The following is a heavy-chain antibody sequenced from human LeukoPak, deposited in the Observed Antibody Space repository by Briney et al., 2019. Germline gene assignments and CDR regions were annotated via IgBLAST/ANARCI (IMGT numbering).Heavy chain of an antibody. CDR3: TTREIVVEPAQTSMVRGVLWRSDF. CDR1: GDTLTELS. Sequence: ASVKVSCKVSGDTLTELSMHWVRQAPGKGLEWMGGFDPKEGERVYAQNLQGRFTMTEDTSSGTAYMELNSLRSEDTAVYYCTTREIVVEPAQTSMVRGVLWRSDFWGHGTRVTVSS. D-gene: IGHD3-10*01. J-gene: IGHJ4*01. V-gene: IGHV1-24*01. CDR2: FDPKEGER.